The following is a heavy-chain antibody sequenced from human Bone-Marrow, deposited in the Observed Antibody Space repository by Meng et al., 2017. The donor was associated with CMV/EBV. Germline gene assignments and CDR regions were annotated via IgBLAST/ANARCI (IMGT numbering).Heavy chain of an antibody. V-gene: IGHV3-20*04. CDR3: AKDSSTSLNYHYGLDV. D-gene: IGHD2-2*01. CDR1: GFTFDDYG. CDR2: INWNGGST. J-gene: IGHJ6*02. Sequence: GESLKISCAASGFTFDDYGMSWVRQAPGKGLEWVSGINWNGGSTGYADSVKGRFTISRDNAKNSLYLQMNDLRVEDTAIYYCAKDSSTSLNYHYGLDVWGQGTTVTVSS.